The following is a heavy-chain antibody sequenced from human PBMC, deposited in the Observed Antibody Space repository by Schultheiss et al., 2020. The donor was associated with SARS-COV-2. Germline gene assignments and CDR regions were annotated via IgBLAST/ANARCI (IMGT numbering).Heavy chain of an antibody. D-gene: IGHD1-26*01. CDR2: ISSSSSTI. CDR1: GFTFSNAW. CDR3: AGSGSRGAFDY. V-gene: IGHV3-48*01. J-gene: IGHJ4*02. Sequence: GGYLRLSCAASGFTFSNAWMSWVRQAPGKGLEWVSYISSSSSTIYYADSVKGRFTISRDNSKNTLYLQMNSLRAEDTAVYYCAGSGSRGAFDYWGQGTLVTVSS.